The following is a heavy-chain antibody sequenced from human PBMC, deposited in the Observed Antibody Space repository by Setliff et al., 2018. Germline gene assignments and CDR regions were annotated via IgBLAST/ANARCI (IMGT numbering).Heavy chain of an antibody. CDR2: ISYDGTIT. J-gene: IGHJ4*02. CDR1: GFLYSNNA. Sequence: PGGSLRLSCAASGFLYSNNAFHWVRQTPGKGLEWVAVISYDGTITHYADSVKGRFTISRDDSKNTAYLQMDSLNTEDTAVYYCIVAGNYFDYWGQGTLVTVSS. CDR3: IVAGNYFDY. D-gene: IGHD5-12*01. V-gene: IGHV3-30*04.